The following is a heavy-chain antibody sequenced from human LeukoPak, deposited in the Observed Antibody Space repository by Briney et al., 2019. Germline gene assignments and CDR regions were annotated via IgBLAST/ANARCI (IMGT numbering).Heavy chain of an antibody. CDR3: ARGLRAPYYYDSSGYPLDY. CDR2: ISSSGSTI. J-gene: IGHJ4*02. Sequence: GGSLRLSCAASGFTFSDYYMSWIRQAPGKGLEWVSYISSSGSTIYYADSVKGRLTISRDNAKNSLYLQMNSLRAEDTAVYYCARGLRAPYYYDSSGYPLDYWGQGTLVTVSS. D-gene: IGHD3-22*01. CDR1: GFTFSDYY. V-gene: IGHV3-11*01.